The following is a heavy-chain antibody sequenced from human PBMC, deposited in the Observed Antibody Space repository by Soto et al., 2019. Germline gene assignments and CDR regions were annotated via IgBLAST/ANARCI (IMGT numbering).Heavy chain of an antibody. Sequence: SETLSLTCTVSGGSISSGGYYWGWIRQHPGKGLEWIGYIYYSGSTYYNPHLKSRVTISVDTSKNQFSLKLSSVTAADTAVYYCARDGVARVAFDIWGQGTMVTVSS. CDR2: IYYSGST. V-gene: IGHV4-31*03. J-gene: IGHJ3*02. D-gene: IGHD3-3*01. CDR3: ARDGVARVAFDI. CDR1: GGSISSGGYY.